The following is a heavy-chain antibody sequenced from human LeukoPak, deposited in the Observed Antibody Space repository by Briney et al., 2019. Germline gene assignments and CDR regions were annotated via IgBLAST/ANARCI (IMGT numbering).Heavy chain of an antibody. CDR1: GYTFTGYY. V-gene: IGHV1-2*02. J-gene: IGHJ5*02. D-gene: IGHD6-13*01. CDR3: AREIRKQQLWSNWFDP. Sequence: LRASVKVSCKASGYTFTGYYMHWVRQAPGQGLEWMGWINPNSGGTNYAQKFQGRVTMTRDTSISTAYMELSRLRSDDTAVYYCAREIRKQQLWSNWFDPWGQGTLVTVSS. CDR2: INPNSGGT.